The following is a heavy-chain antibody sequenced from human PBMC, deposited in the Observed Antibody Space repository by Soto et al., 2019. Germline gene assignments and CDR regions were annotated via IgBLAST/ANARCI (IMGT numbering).Heavy chain of an antibody. V-gene: IGHV1-69*13. D-gene: IGHD2-8*01. CDR1: GGTFSSYA. J-gene: IGHJ5*02. CDR2: IIPIFGTA. Sequence: SVKVSCKASGGTFSSYAISWVRQAPGQGLEWMGGIIPIFGTANYAQKFQGRVTITADESTSTAYMELSSLRSEDTAVYYCARGCGSGVRYTQYNWFDPWGQGTLVTVSS. CDR3: ARGCGSGVRYTQYNWFDP.